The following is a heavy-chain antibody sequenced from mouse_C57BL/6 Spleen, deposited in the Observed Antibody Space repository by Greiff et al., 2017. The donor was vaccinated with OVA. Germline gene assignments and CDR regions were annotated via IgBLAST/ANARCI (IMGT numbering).Heavy chain of an antibody. V-gene: IGHV1-72*01. CDR1: GYTFTSYW. Sequence: QVQLKQPGAELVKPGASVKLSCKASGYTFTSYWMHWVKQRPGRGLEWIGRIDTNSGGTKYNEKFKSKATLTVDKPSSTAYMQLSSLTSEDSAVDYCAIYYDYDVLAYWGQGTLVTVSA. CDR3: AIYYDYDVLAY. CDR2: IDTNSGGT. J-gene: IGHJ3*01. D-gene: IGHD2-4*01.